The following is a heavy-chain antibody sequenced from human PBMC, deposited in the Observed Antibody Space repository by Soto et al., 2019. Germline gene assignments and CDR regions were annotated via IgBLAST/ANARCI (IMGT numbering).Heavy chain of an antibody. CDR3: ARRQSSSWYGL. D-gene: IGHD6-13*01. CDR1: GGSISSSSYY. V-gene: IGHV4-39*01. Sequence: SETLSLTCTVSGGSISSSSYYWGWIRQPPGKGLEWIGSIYYSGSTYYNPSLKSRVTISVDTSKNQFSLKLSSVTAADTAVYYCARRQSSSWYGLWGQGTLVTXSS. J-gene: IGHJ4*02. CDR2: IYYSGST.